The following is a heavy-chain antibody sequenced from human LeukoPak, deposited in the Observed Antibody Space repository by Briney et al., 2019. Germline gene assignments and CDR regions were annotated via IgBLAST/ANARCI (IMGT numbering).Heavy chain of an antibody. J-gene: IGHJ4*02. Sequence: QSGGSLRLSCTASGFTFSRYGMNWVRQAPGKGLEWVTFLRYDGSNKYYADSVKGRFTISRDNFKNTLYLQMNSLRAEDTAVYYRAKGVERYWSGHLLALDYWGQGTLVTVSS. CDR3: AKGVERYWSGHLLALDY. CDR2: LRYDGSNK. V-gene: IGHV3-30*02. D-gene: IGHD3-3*01. CDR1: GFTFSRYG.